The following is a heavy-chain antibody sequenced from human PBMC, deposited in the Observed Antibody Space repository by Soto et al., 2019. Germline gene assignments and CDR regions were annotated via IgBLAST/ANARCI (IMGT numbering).Heavy chain of an antibody. CDR3: ARLYYYDSSGYYRDY. CDR1: GFTFSSYA. J-gene: IGHJ4*02. Sequence: QVQLVESGGGMVQPGRSLRLSCAASGFTFSSYAMHWVRQAPGKGLEWVAVISYDGSNKYYADSVKGRFTISRDNSKNTLYLQMNSLRAEDTAVYYCARLYYYDSSGYYRDYWGQGTLVTVSS. CDR2: ISYDGSNK. V-gene: IGHV3-30-3*01. D-gene: IGHD3-22*01.